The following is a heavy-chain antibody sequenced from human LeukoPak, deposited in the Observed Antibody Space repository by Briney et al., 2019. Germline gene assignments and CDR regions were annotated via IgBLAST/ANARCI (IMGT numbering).Heavy chain of an antibody. CDR3: TTRMIVATPRGY. Sequence: GGSLRLSCAASGFTFSSYAMNWVRQAPGKGLEWVGRIKSKTDGGTTDYAAPVKGRFTISRDDSKNTLYLQMNSLKTEDTAVYYCTTRMIVATPRGYWGQGTLVTVSS. CDR1: GFTFSSYA. CDR2: IKSKTDGGTT. D-gene: IGHD5-12*01. J-gene: IGHJ4*02. V-gene: IGHV3-15*07.